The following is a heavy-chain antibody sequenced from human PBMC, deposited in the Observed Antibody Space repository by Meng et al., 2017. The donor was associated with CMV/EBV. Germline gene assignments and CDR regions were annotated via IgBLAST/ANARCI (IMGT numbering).Heavy chain of an antibody. CDR3: ARQGPF. V-gene: IGHV4-39*07. J-gene: IGHJ4*02. CDR1: GGAISTSNYY. CDR2: IYYRDST. Sequence: LSLTCNVSGGAISTSNYYWGWIRQSPGKGLEWIGSIYYRDSTYYNPSLSGRVTISMDTSKNQFSLKLGSVTAADTAVYYCARQGPFWGQGTLVTVSS.